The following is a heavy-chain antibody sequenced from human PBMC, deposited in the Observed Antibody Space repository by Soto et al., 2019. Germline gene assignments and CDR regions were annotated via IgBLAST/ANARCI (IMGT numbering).Heavy chain of an antibody. J-gene: IGHJ4*02. D-gene: IGHD6-19*01. CDR1: GFAFSQYG. Sequence: SLRLSCTASGFAFSQYGMSWVRQAPGKGPEWVSSIRSFDYRTNYADSVKGRFTISRDNSKSTLSLQMNSLRAEDTAVYYCAKDVESGWYEAFDYWGPGTLVTVSS. V-gene: IGHV3-23*01. CDR2: IRSFDYRT. CDR3: AKDVESGWYEAFDY.